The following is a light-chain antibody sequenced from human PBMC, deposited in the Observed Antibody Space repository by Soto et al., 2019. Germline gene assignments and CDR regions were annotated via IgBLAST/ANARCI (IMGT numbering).Light chain of an antibody. CDR1: QSIRSY. CDR2: GAS. V-gene: IGKV1-39*01. J-gene: IGKJ3*01. Sequence: DIQMTQPPSSLSASVGDRVTITCRASQSIRSYLNWYQQKPGKAPKLLISGASSLQSGVPSRFSGSGSGTDFTLTISSLQPEDFATYYCQQTYSIPFTFGPGTKVDIK. CDR3: QQTYSIPFT.